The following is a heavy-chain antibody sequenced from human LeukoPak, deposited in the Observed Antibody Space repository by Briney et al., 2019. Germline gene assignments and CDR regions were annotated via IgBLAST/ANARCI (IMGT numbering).Heavy chain of an antibody. V-gene: IGHV3-23*01. CDR2: ISGSGGST. D-gene: IGHD5-18*01. J-gene: IGHJ4*02. CDR3: AKDPFPALYSYGWYFDY. CDR1: GFTFSSYG. Sequence: GGSLRLSCAASGFTFSSYGMHWVRQAPGKGLEWVSAISGSGGSTYYADSVKGRFTISRDNSKNTLYLQMNSLRAEDTAVYYCAKDPFPALYSYGWYFDYWGQGTLVTVSS.